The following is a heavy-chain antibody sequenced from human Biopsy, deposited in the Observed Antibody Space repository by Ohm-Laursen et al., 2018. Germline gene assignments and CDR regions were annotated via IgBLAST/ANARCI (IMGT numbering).Heavy chain of an antibody. D-gene: IGHD3-10*01. CDR2: ITSRTSST. CDR3: ARWYGDLFYYYNGMDV. V-gene: IGHV3-21*01. J-gene: IGHJ6*02. Sequence: SLRLSCSASGFNFSAYGMHWVRQAPDKGLEWVSSITSRTSSTYYADSVKGRVTISRDNANNSVSLQMNNLRVDDTAVYYCARWYGDLFYYYNGMDVWGQGTTVTVSS. CDR1: GFNFSAYG.